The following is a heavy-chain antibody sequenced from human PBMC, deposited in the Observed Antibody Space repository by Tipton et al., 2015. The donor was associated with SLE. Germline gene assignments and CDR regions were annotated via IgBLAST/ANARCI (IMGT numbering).Heavy chain of an antibody. CDR1: GFTFSSYA. D-gene: IGHD2-15*01. CDR3: ARCRAATFLYYYGLDV. CDR2: ISYDGSNK. Sequence: SLRLSCAASGFTFSSYALHWVRQAPGKGLEWVAVISYDGSNKYSADSVKGRFTISRDNSKNTLYLQMNSLRAEDTAVYFCARCRAATFLYYYGLDVWGQGTTVTVSS. V-gene: IGHV3-30*04. J-gene: IGHJ6*02.